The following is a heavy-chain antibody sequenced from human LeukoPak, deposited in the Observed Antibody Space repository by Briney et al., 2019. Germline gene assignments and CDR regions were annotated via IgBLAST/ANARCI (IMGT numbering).Heavy chain of an antibody. V-gene: IGHV4-34*01. D-gene: IGHD2-2*01. CDR1: GGSFSGYY. CDR3: ASDIVVVPAAMGSYYYYGMDV. CDR2: IKHSGST. Sequence: PSETLSLTCAVYGGSFSGYYWSWIRQPPGKGLEWIGEIKHSGSTNYNPSLKSRVTISVDQSKNQFSLKLSSVTAADTAVYYCASDIVVVPAAMGSYYYYGMDVWGQGTTVTVSS. J-gene: IGHJ6*02.